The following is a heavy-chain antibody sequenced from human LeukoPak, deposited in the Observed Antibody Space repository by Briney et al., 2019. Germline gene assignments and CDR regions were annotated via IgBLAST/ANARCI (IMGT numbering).Heavy chain of an antibody. CDR3: ARHSGAFDS. D-gene: IGHD6-19*01. J-gene: IGHJ4*02. Sequence: PGGSQRLSCTAPEFTVSSNYMSWVRQAPGKGLEWVSVIYSGGTTYYADSVKGRFTISRDNSKNTLYLQMNSLRAEDTAVYYCARHSGAFDSWGQGTLVTVSS. CDR2: IYSGGTT. V-gene: IGHV3-53*01. CDR1: EFTVSSNY.